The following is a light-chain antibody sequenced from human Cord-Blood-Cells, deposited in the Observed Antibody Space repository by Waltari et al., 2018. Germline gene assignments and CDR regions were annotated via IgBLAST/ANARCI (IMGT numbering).Light chain of an antibody. V-gene: IGKV1-5*03. CDR3: QQYNRYWS. J-gene: IGKJ1*01. Sequence: DIQMTQSPSTLSASVGDRVTITCRASQSIRSWLAWYQQKPGKAPKLLIYKASSLESGVPSMFSGRGAGTEFTLTSCSLQPYHFATYYCQQYNRYWSFGQGTKVEIE. CDR2: KAS. CDR1: QSIRSW.